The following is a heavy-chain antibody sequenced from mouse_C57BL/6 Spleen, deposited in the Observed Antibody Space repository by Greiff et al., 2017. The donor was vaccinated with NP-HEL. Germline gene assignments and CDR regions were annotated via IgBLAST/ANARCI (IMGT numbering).Heavy chain of an antibody. V-gene: IGHV1-64*01. J-gene: IGHJ3*01. Sequence: QVQLQQPGAELVKPGASVKLSCKASGYTFTSYWMHWVKQRPGQGLEWIGMIHPNSGSTNYNEKFKSKATLTVDKSSSTAYMQLSSLTSEDSAVYYCASPYGNSAWFAYWGQGTLVTVSA. CDR3: ASPYGNSAWFAY. CDR2: IHPNSGST. CDR1: GYTFTSYW. D-gene: IGHD2-1*01.